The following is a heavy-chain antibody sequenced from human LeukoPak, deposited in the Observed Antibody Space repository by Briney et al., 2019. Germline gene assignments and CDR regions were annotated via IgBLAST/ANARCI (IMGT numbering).Heavy chain of an antibody. CDR1: GFSFNNYA. CDR3: TKAGPDTYAFDI. V-gene: IGHV3-23*01. CDR2: LSSSGLSP. J-gene: IGHJ3*02. Sequence: GGSLRLSCAGSGFSFNNYAMYWVRQAPGKGLEWVSALSSSGLSPYYADSVKGRFSISRDISKNALYLQMNSLRAEDTAVYYCTKAGPDTYAFDIWGQGTMVTVSS. D-gene: IGHD2/OR15-2a*01.